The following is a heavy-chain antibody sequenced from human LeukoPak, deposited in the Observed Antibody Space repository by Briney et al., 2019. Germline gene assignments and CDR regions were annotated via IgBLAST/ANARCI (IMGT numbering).Heavy chain of an antibody. CDR3: GKIGVTGSWCVDF. J-gene: IGHJ2*01. D-gene: IGHD3-3*01. CDR2: ISANRIYT. V-gene: IGHV3-23*01. Sequence: GGSLRLSCVASGFTFSNHCMSWVRQAPGKGLEWVSSISANRIYTYYAASVKGRFTISRDNSKNTLFLQMNNLRAEDTAIYFCGKIGVTGSWCVDFWGRGTLLSVSS. CDR1: GFTFSNHC.